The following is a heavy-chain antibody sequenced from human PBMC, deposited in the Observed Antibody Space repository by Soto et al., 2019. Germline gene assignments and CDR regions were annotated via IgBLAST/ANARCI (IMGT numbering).Heavy chain of an antibody. CDR3: ARGSESWELLYYGMDV. CDR1: VYTFTSYG. CDR2: ISAYNGNT. J-gene: IGHJ6*02. Sequence: ASVTVSCKASVYTFTSYGISWVRQAPGQGLEWMGWISAYNGNTNYAQKLQGRVTMTTDTSTSTAYMELRSLRSDDTAVYYCARGSESWELLYYGMDVWGQGTTVTVSS. V-gene: IGHV1-18*01. D-gene: IGHD1-26*01.